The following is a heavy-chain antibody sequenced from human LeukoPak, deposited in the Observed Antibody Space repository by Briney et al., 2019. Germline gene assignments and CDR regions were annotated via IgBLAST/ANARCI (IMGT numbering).Heavy chain of an antibody. V-gene: IGHV4-38-2*02. CDR2: IYHSGST. D-gene: IGHD3-22*01. CDR1: GYSITSGYY. Sequence: SETLSLTCTVSGYSITSGYYWAWIRQSSEKGLEWIGTIYHSGSTYNNPSLKSRVTISVKTSKNQFSLKLSSVTAADTAIYYCARVTGYMIEDYFDYWGQGTLVTVSS. J-gene: IGHJ4*02. CDR3: ARVTGYMIEDYFDY.